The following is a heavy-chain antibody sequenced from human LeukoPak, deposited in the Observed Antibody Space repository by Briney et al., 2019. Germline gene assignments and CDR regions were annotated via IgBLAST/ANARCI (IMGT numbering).Heavy chain of an antibody. Sequence: SETLSLTCTVSGGSISSSGYYWGWIRQPPGKGLEWIASIYYSGTTYYNPSLKSRVTISADTSKNQFSLKLSSVTAADTAVYYCARYSRFTKSFNYTQRTGRVADYFDYWGQGTLVTVSS. CDR1: GGSISSSGYY. CDR2: IYYSGTT. J-gene: IGHJ4*02. CDR3: ARYSRFTKSFNYTQRTGRVADYFDY. V-gene: IGHV4-39*01. D-gene: IGHD4-11*01.